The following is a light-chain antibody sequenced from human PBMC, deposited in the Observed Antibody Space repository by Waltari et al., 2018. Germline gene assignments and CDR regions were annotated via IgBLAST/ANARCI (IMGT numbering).Light chain of an antibody. CDR2: KAS. Sequence: DIQVTQSPSTLSASVGDRVTFTCRTSQNVGDWMAWYQHKAGEAPRLLIYKASTLDSGVPPRFSGRGYGTEFTLTIMNLQPEDFARYYCQQYKSYSLWTFGQGTKVGVK. V-gene: IGKV1-5*03. CDR1: QNVGDW. CDR3: QQYKSYSLWT. J-gene: IGKJ1*01.